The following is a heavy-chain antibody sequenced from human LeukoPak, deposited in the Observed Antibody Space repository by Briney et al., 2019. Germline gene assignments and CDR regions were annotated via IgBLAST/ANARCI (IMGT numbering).Heavy chain of an antibody. Sequence: TPSGTLSLTCAVYGGSFSGYYWSWIRQPPGKGLEWIGEINHSGSTNYNPSLKSRVTISVDTSKNQFSLKLSSVTAADTAVYYCARGAPAVLRFLEWFNWFDPWGQGTLVTVSS. V-gene: IGHV4-34*01. J-gene: IGHJ5*02. CDR1: GGSFSGYY. CDR2: INHSGST. D-gene: IGHD3-3*01. CDR3: ARGAPAVLRFLEWFNWFDP.